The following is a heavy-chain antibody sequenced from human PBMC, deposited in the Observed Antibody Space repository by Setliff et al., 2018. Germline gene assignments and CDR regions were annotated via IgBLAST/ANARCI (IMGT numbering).Heavy chain of an antibody. CDR1: GFSLSTSGVG. Sequence: SGPTLVNPTQTLTLTCPFSGFSLSTSGVGVGWIRQPPGKALEWLALIYWDDDKRYSPSLKSRLTITKDTSKNQVVLTMTNMDPVDTATYYCAHRRGDYYDSSGYYYDYWGQGTLVTVSS. CDR2: IYWDDDK. D-gene: IGHD3-22*01. V-gene: IGHV2-5*02. CDR3: AHRRGDYYDSSGYYYDY. J-gene: IGHJ4*02.